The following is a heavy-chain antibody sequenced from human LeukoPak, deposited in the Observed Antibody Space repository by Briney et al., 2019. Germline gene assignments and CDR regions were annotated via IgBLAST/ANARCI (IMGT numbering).Heavy chain of an antibody. CDR2: IYSGGTT. CDR1: GFTVSSNC. V-gene: IGHV3-66*01. D-gene: IGHD3-10*01. Sequence: GGSLRLACAASGFTVSSNCMSWVRQAPGKGLEWVSLIYSGGTTYYADSVKGRFTISRDNSKNTLYLQMNSLRAEDTAVYYCATLRDLLWFGELLNWGQGTLVTVSS. J-gene: IGHJ4*02. CDR3: ATLRDLLWFGELLN.